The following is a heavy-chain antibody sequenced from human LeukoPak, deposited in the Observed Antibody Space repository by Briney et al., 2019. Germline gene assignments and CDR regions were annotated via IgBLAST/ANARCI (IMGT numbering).Heavy chain of an antibody. CDR1: GFSFSSYA. V-gene: IGHV3-23*01. J-gene: IGHJ3*02. Sequence: GGSLRLSCAASGFSFSSYAMGWVRQAPGKGLEWVSSISVSGGLTYYADSLEGRFTISRDNSNNTLYLQMNSLRAEDTAVYYCARGRSGRNDAFDIWGQGTMVTVSS. CDR3: ARGRSGRNDAFDI. D-gene: IGHD2-8*02. CDR2: ISVSGGLT.